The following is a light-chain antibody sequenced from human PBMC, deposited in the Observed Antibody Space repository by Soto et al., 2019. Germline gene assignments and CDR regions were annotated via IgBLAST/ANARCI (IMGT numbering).Light chain of an antibody. V-gene: IGKV1-5*01. CDR3: QQYSGYSLFT. CDR1: KSISGC. J-gene: IGKJ3*01. Sequence: DIQMTQAPSTLSASVSYRVTITCRASKSISGCLALYQKSTGKAPKLLIYDDSSLESGVPSRFSGSGSGTEFTLTIDGLQRDDFATYYCQQYSGYSLFTFGPGTKVDIK. CDR2: DDS.